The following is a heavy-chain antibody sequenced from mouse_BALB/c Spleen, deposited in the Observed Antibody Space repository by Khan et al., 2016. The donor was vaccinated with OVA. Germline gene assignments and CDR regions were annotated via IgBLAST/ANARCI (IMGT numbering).Heavy chain of an antibody. V-gene: IGHV5-15*02. J-gene: IGHJ4*01. CDR1: GFTFSDYG. Sequence: EVELVESGGGLVQPGGSRKLSCAASGFTFSDYGLAWVRQAPGKGPEWVAFISSLAYSIYYADTVTGRFTISRENAKNTRYLEMSSLRAEDTAMYYCARYGAMDYWGQGTSVTVSS. CDR3: ARYGAMDY. CDR2: ISSLAYSI. D-gene: IGHD1-1*01.